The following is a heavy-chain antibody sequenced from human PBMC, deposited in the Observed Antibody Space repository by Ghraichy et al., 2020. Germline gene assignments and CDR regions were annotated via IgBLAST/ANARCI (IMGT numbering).Heavy chain of an antibody. CDR2: IKSKTAGGTA. CDR1: GFSFSGAW. D-gene: IGHD4/OR15-4a*01. V-gene: IGHV3-15*01. Sequence: GESLNISCAASGFSFSGAWMSWVRQAPGRGLEWVGRIKSKTAGGTAEHAAPVKGRFTISRNDSKNPVLLQMSSLKTEDTAVVYCGEDGAKGDYYWGRGTLVTVSS. J-gene: IGHJ4*02. CDR3: GEDGAKGDYY.